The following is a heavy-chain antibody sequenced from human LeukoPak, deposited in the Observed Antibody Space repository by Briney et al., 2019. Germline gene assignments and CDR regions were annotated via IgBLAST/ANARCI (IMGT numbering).Heavy chain of an antibody. CDR1: GGSISSYY. Sequence: SETLSLTCTVSGGSISSYYWSWIRQPPGKGLEWIGYIYYSGSTSYNPSLKSRVTISVDTSKNQFSLKLSSVTAADTAVYYCACGFGELVLDYWGQGTLVTVSS. V-gene: IGHV4-59*08. D-gene: IGHD3-10*01. CDR2: IYYSGST. J-gene: IGHJ4*02. CDR3: ACGFGELVLDY.